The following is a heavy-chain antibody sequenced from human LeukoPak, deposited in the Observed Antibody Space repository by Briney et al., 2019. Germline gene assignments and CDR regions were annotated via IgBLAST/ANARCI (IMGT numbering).Heavy chain of an antibody. D-gene: IGHD2-15*01. CDR2: IYSSGNT. CDR3: AREKGGMVDY. Sequence: SETLSLTCTVSGDSITSYYWNWIRQPAGKGLEWIGRIYSSGNTNYNPSLKSRVTMSVDTSKNQFSLKLTSVTAADTAVYYCAREKGGMVDYWGQGTLVTVSS. J-gene: IGHJ4*02. V-gene: IGHV4-4*07. CDR1: GDSITSYY.